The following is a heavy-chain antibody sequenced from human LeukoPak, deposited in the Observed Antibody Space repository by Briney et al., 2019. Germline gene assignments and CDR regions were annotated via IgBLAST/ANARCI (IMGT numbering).Heavy chain of an antibody. CDR2: IYPGDSDT. D-gene: IGHD3-10*01. J-gene: IGHJ5*02. Sequence: GESLKISCKGSGYSFTSYWIGWVRQLPGKGLEWMGIIYPGDSDTRYSPSFQGQVTISADKSISTAYLQWSSLKASDTAMYYCARLITMVRGVIWGWFDPWGQGTLVTVSS. CDR1: GYSFTSYW. V-gene: IGHV5-51*01. CDR3: ARLITMVRGVIWGWFDP.